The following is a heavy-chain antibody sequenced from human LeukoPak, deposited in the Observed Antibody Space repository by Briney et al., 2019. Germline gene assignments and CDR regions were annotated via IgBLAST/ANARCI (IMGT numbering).Heavy chain of an antibody. V-gene: IGHV3-7*03. J-gene: IGHJ6*02. Sequence: GGSLRLSCAASGFTFSDHYMDWVRQAPGKGLEWVANINRDGSERYYVDSVKGRFTISRDDAKSSLYLQMNSLRAEDTAVYYCARRNAMDVWGQGTTVTVFS. CDR3: ARRNAMDV. CDR2: INRDGSER. CDR1: GFTFSDHY.